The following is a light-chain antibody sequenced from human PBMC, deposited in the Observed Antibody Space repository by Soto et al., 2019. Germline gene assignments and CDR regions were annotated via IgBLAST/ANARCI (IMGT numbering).Light chain of an antibody. CDR2: DAS. CDR3: QQYESFFPLT. J-gene: IGKJ4*01. CDR1: QTVRNNY. V-gene: IGKV3-20*01. Sequence: EFVLTQSPGTLSLSPGERATLSCRASQTVRNNYLAWYQQKPGQAPRLLIYDASSRATGIPDRFSGGGSGTDFTLTISSLQPDDFATYHCQQYESFFPLTFGGGTKVDIK.